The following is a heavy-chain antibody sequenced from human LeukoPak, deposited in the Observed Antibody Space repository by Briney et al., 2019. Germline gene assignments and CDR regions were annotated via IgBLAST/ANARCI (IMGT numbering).Heavy chain of an antibody. Sequence: ASVKVSCKASGYTFTSYDINWVRQATGQGLEWMGWMNPNSGNTGYAQKFQGRVTMTRNTSISTAYMELSSLRSEDTAVYYCARGSSSWYSRGNWFDPWGQGTLVTVSS. V-gene: IGHV1-8*01. CDR1: GYTFTSYD. CDR3: ARGSSSWYSRGNWFDP. D-gene: IGHD6-13*01. J-gene: IGHJ5*02. CDR2: MNPNSGNT.